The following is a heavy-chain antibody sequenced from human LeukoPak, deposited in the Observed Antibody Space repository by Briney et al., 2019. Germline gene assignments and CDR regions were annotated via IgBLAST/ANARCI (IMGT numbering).Heavy chain of an antibody. CDR2: INHSGST. CDR3: AGFSGGGRYYYYMDV. V-gene: IGHV4-34*01. D-gene: IGHD2-15*01. Sequence: SETLSLTCAVYGGSFSGYSWSWIRQPPGKGLEWIGEINHSGSTNYNPSLKSRVTMSVDTSKNQFSLKLGSVTAADTAVYYCAGFSGGGRYYYYMDVWGKGTTVTVSS. J-gene: IGHJ6*03. CDR1: GGSFSGYS.